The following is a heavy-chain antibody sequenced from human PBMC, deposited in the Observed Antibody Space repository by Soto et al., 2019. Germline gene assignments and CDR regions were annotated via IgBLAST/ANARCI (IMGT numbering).Heavy chain of an antibody. CDR2: ISSGSSDT. J-gene: IGHJ4*02. CDR3: ARVAY. Sequence: EVQLVESGGGLVKPGESLRLSCEASGFTFSRVSMNWVLQVPGKGLEWVASISSGSSDTWYADSVKGRFIISRDNAQNSLFLQMNTLRPEDTAMYYWARVAYWGPGNQVNVSS. CDR1: GFTFSRVS. V-gene: IGHV3-21*02.